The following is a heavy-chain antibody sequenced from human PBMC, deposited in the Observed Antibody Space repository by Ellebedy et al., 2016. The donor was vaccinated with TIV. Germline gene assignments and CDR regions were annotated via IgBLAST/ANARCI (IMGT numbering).Heavy chain of an antibody. CDR3: TKDRTPGDGYWVFDF. CDR1: GFTFSSYA. D-gene: IGHD5-18*01. Sequence: PGGSLRLSCAASGFTFSSYAASWVRQAPGKGLEWVADLNANGVVIAYADSVKGRSTISRDNSKSTLDLQMSNLRAEDTAVYYCTKDRTPGDGYWVFDFWGQGTLVTVST. CDR2: LNANGVVI. J-gene: IGHJ4*02. V-gene: IGHV3-23*01.